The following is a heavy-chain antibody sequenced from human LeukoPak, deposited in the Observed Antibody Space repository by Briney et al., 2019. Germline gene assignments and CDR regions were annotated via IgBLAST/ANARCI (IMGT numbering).Heavy chain of an antibody. J-gene: IGHJ6*03. CDR1: GFTFDDYT. CDR2: ISWGGGST. CDR3: AKGMDTAMVPNYYHYMDV. D-gene: IGHD5-18*01. V-gene: IGHV3-43*01. Sequence: GGSLRLSCAASGFTFDDYTMHWVRQAPGKGLEWVSLISWGGGSTYYADSVKGRFTISRDNSKNSLYLQMNSLRTEDTALYYCAKGMDTAMVPNYYHYMDVWGKGTTVTVSS.